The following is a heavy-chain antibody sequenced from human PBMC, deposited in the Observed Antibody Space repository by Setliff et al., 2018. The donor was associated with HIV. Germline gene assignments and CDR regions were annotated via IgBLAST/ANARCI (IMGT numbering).Heavy chain of an antibody. V-gene: IGHV4-38-2*02. CDR1: GYSISSGYY. Sequence: PSETLSLTCTVSGYSISSGYYWGWIRQSPGKGPEWIGSIFYSETVYYGGRTYYSPSLKSRVTISVDTSKNQFFLNLTSVTAADTAVYYCARGVPLLPPRNWGQGALVTVSS. CDR3: ARGVPLLPPRN. D-gene: IGHD1-26*01. CDR2: IFYSETVYYGGRT. J-gene: IGHJ4*02.